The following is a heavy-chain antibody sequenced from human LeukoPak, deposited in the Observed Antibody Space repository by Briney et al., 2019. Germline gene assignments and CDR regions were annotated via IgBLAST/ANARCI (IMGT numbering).Heavy chain of an antibody. CDR2: ISYDGSNK. CDR1: GFTFSTYA. J-gene: IGHJ4*02. D-gene: IGHD2-15*01. V-gene: IGHV3-30*18. CDR3: AKVGNIVVVVTAIDY. Sequence: GGSLRLSCAASGFTFSTYAMTWVRQAPGKGLEWVAVISYDGSNKFYADSVKGRFTISRDNSKNTLYLQMNSLRAEDTAVYYCAKVGNIVVVVTAIDYWGQGTLVTVSS.